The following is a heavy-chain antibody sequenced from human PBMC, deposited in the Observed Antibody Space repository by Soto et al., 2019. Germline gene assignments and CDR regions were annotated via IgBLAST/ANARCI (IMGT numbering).Heavy chain of an antibody. CDR2: IHPGDSDT. CDR1: GFSFSSYW. J-gene: IGHJ6*04. CDR3: ARLLGSPLVYYGIDV. V-gene: IGHV5-51*01. D-gene: IGHD1-26*01. Sequence: EVQLVQSGAEVRKPGDSLKISCEGSGFSFSSYWIVWVRRMPGKGLEWMGLIHPGDSDTRYSPSFQGQVTISADKSISPAYLQWSSLKASDTDMYYCARLLGSPLVYYGIDVWGKGTAVTVSS.